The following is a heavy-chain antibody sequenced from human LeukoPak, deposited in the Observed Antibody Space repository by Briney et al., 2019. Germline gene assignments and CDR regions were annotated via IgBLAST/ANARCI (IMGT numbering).Heavy chain of an antibody. V-gene: IGHV3-21*01. CDR3: ARDSMYGYCYDYGMDV. CDR1: GFTFSSYS. Sequence: GGSLRLSCAASGFTFSSYSMNWVRQAPGKGLEWVSSISSSSSYIYYADSVKGRFTISRDNAKNSLYLQMNSLRAEDTAVYYCARDSMYGYCYDYGMDVWGQGTTVTVSS. D-gene: IGHD2-8*01. J-gene: IGHJ6*02. CDR2: ISSSSSYI.